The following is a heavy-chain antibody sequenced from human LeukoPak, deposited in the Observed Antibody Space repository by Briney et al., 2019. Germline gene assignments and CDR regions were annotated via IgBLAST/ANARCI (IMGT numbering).Heavy chain of an antibody. Sequence: PGGSLRLSCAASGFTFSSYAMSWVRQAPGKGLEWVSAISGSGGSTYYADSVKGRFTISRDNSKDTLYLQMNSLRAEDTAVYYCAKVLGAHPYRRYFDYWGQGTLVTVSS. V-gene: IGHV3-23*01. J-gene: IGHJ4*02. CDR2: ISGSGGST. CDR3: AKVLGAHPYRRYFDY. CDR1: GFTFSSYA. D-gene: IGHD1-26*01.